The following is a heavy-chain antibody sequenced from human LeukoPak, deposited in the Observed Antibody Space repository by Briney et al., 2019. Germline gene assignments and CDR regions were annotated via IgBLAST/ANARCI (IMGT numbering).Heavy chain of an antibody. CDR3: ARDNSVRDEAWWFNP. D-gene: IGHD5-24*01. V-gene: IGHV4-34*01. CDR1: GGSFSGYY. J-gene: IGHJ5*02. CDR2: INHSGST. Sequence: SETLSLTCAVYGGSFSGYYWSWIRQPPGKGLEWIGEINHSGSTNYNPSLKSRVTISVDTSKNQFSLKLSSVTAADTAVYYCARDNSVRDEAWWFNPWGQGTLVTVSS.